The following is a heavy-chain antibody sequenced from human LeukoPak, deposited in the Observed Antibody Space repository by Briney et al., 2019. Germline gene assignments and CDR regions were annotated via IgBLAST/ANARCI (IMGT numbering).Heavy chain of an antibody. CDR1: GGSFSGYY. CDR2: IYHSGST. CDR3: ARGPTYQPIDY. D-gene: IGHD2-2*01. J-gene: IGHJ4*02. V-gene: IGHV4-34*01. Sequence: KPSETLSLTCAVYGGSFSGYYWSWIRQPSGKGLEWIGSIYHSGSTYYNPSLKSRVTISVDTSENQFSLKLSSVTAADTAVYYCARGPTYQPIDYWGQGTLVTVSS.